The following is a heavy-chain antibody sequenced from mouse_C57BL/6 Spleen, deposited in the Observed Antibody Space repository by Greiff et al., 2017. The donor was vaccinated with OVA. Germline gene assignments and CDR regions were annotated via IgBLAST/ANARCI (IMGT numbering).Heavy chain of an antibody. J-gene: IGHJ4*01. CDR2: IDPSDSET. V-gene: IGHV1-52*01. Sequence: QVQLQQPGAELVRPGSSVKLSCKASGYTFTSYWMHWVKQRPIQGLEWIGNIDPSDSETHYNQKFKDKATLTLDKSSSTAYMQLSSLTSEDSAVYYCARSFITTVVATDAMDYWGQGTSVTVSS. CDR1: GYTFTSYW. D-gene: IGHD1-1*01. CDR3: ARSFITTVVATDAMDY.